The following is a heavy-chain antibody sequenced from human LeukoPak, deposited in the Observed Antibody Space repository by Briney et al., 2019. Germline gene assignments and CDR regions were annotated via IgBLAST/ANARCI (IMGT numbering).Heavy chain of an antibody. CDR1: GFDFSNYW. Sequence: PGGSLRLSCAASGFDFSNYWMSWVRQAPGKGLEWMANINYDGSEKYYVDSVKGRFTISRDNAKNSLYLQMNSLRVEDTAVYYCGRSEVTIPDSYWGQGTLVTVSS. D-gene: IGHD2-21*02. J-gene: IGHJ4*02. CDR2: INYDGSEK. CDR3: GRSEVTIPDSY. V-gene: IGHV3-7*01.